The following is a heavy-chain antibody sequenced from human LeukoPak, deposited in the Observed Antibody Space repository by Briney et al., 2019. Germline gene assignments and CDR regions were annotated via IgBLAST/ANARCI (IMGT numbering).Heavy chain of an antibody. CDR1: GYTFTNYD. V-gene: IGHV1-8*01. CDR2: MNPNSGNT. D-gene: IGHD2-8*01. Sequence: ASVKVSCKASGYTFTNYDINWVRQATGQGLEWMGWMNPNSGNTGYAQKFQGRVIMTRNTSITTAYMELSSLKSDDTAVYYCARVGYCSRGVCYNYDYWGQGTQVTVSS. CDR3: ARVGYCSRGVCYNYDY. J-gene: IGHJ4*02.